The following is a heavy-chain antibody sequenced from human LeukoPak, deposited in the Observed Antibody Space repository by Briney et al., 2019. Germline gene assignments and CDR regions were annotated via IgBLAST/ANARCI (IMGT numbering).Heavy chain of an antibody. V-gene: IGHV1-2*02. Sequence: ASVKDSCKASGYTHTDYYVHCVRQAPGKGFEWLGCIDPDSGGTKYAQNFQGRVTMTRDTSITTAYVELSRLRSDDTAVYYCAREYYDSSGTKYAFDIWGQGTVVTVSS. D-gene: IGHD3-22*01. J-gene: IGHJ3*02. CDR1: GYTHTDYY. CDR2: IDPDSGGT. CDR3: AREYYDSSGTKYAFDI.